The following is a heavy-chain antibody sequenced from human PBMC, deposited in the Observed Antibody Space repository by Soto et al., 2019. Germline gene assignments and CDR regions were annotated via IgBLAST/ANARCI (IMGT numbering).Heavy chain of an antibody. CDR1: GGSISSGGYY. D-gene: IGHD6-13*01. CDR3: ARAPDPETAAPPSYGMDV. CDR2: IYYSGST. V-gene: IGHV4-31*03. J-gene: IGHJ6*02. Sequence: ASETLSLTCTVSGGSISSGGYYWSWIRQHPGKGLEWIGYIYYSGSTYYNPSLKSRVTISVDTSKNQFSLKLSSVTAADTAVYYCARAPDPETAAPPSYGMDVWGQGTTVTVSS.